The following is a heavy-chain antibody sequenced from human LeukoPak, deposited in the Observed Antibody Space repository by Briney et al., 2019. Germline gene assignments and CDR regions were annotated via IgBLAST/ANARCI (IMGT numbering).Heavy chain of an antibody. CDR2: IYHSGYT. CDR3: ARGNYYGSGSYYSDY. CDR1: GYSISNGYY. Sequence: SETLSLTCTVSGYSISNGYYWGWILQPPGKGLEWIVSIYHSGYTYYNPSLKSRVTIAVDTSKNQFSLKLRSVTAADTAVYFCARGNYYGSGSYYSDYWGQGTLVTASS. J-gene: IGHJ4*02. V-gene: IGHV4-38-2*02. D-gene: IGHD3-10*01.